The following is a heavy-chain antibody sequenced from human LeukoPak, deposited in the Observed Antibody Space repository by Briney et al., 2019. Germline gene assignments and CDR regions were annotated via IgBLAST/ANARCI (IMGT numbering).Heavy chain of an antibody. D-gene: IGHD1-26*01. CDR2: IRSKANSYAT. CDR3: TRRGSGSYLVDY. CDR1: GFTFSGSA. J-gene: IGHJ4*02. Sequence: PGGSLKLSXAASGFTFSGSAMHWVRQASGKGLEWVGRIRSKANSYATAYAASVKGRFTISRDDSKSTAYLQMNSLKTEDTAVYYCTRRGSGSYLVDYWGQGTLVTVSS. V-gene: IGHV3-73*01.